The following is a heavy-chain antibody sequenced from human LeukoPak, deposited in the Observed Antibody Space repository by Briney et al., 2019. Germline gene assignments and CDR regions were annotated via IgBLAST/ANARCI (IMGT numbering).Heavy chain of an antibody. CDR2: ISAYNGNT. J-gene: IGHJ4*02. V-gene: IGHV1-18*01. Sequence: GASVKVSCKASGYTFTSYGISWVRQAPGQGLEWMGWISAYNGNTNYAQKLQGRVTMTTDTSTSTAYMELRSLRSDDTAVYYCARDLLGYCSGGSCYSADWGQGTLVTVSS. D-gene: IGHD2-15*01. CDR3: ARDLLGYCSGGSCYSAD. CDR1: GYTFTSYG.